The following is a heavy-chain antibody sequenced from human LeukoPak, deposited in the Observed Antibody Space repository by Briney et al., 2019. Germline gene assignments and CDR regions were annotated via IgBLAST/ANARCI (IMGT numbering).Heavy chain of an antibody. D-gene: IGHD2-15*01. CDR3: AREKDIVVVGDY. CDR2: ISSSSSNI. Sequence: GGSLRLSYASSGFTFSSYAMSWIRQPPGKGLEWVSSISSSSSNIDYEDSVKCRVTISRDNAKNSLYLQMNSLRAEDTAVYYCAREKDIVVVGDYWGQGTLVTVSS. V-gene: IGHV3-21*01. CDR1: GFTFSSYA. J-gene: IGHJ4*02.